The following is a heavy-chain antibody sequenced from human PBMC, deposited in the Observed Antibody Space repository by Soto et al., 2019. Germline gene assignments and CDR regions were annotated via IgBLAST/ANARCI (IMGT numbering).Heavy chain of an antibody. Sequence: PSETLSLTCTVSGGSISSYYGSWIRQPPGKGLEWIGYIYYSGSTNYNPSLKSRVTISVDTSKNQFSLKLSSVTAADTAVYYCARMTIFGVVNYFDYWGQGTLVTVSS. D-gene: IGHD3-3*01. CDR1: GGSISSYY. V-gene: IGHV4-59*01. J-gene: IGHJ4*02. CDR2: IYYSGST. CDR3: ARMTIFGVVNYFDY.